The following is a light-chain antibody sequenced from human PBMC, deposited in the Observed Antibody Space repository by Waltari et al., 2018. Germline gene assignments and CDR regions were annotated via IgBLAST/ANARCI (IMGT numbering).Light chain of an antibody. V-gene: IGLV3-19*01. CDR1: ILRTYY. CDR2: GKN. J-gene: IGLJ2*01. CDR3: SSRELSGHVV. Sequence: SSDLTQDPDVSVALGQTVRITCQGDILRTYYGNWCRQKPGQAPELVIHGKNNRPAVIPDRFSASSSENTASLIITGAQAEDEADYYCSSRELSGHVVFGGGTRLTVL.